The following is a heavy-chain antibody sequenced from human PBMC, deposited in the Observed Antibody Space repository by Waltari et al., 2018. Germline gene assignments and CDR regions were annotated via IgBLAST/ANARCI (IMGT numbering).Heavy chain of an antibody. V-gene: IGHV3-74*03. CDR1: GFSTDYW. CDR2: MRTDETSI. CDR3: TTNPGY. J-gene: IGHJ4*02. Sequence: EVQLVESGGGLVQPGGSLRLSCAASGFSTDYWLDWVRQAPGKGLVWVSRMRTDETSITYADSVKGRFTISRDSAKNTYYLQMIGLRAEDTAVYYCTTNPGYWGQGTLVTVSS.